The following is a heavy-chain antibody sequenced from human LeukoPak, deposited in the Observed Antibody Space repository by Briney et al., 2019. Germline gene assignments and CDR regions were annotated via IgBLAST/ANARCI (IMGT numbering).Heavy chain of an antibody. CDR2: IDTSSTTM. Sequence: PGGSLRLSCAASGLTFSKYSMTWVRQAPGKGLEWVSFIDTSSTTMYYTDSVKGRFTISRDNAKNSLYLQMNSLNVEDTAIYYCARDNWVDCWGQGTLVTVSS. J-gene: IGHJ5*01. V-gene: IGHV3-48*04. CDR1: GLTFSKYS. CDR3: ARDNWVDC.